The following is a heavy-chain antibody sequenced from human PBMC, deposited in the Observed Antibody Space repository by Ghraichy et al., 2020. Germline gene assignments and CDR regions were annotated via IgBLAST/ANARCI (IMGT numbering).Heavy chain of an antibody. Sequence: SETLSLTCTVSGNSISNYYWTWIRQPPGKGLEWIAYIYYSGHTNYNPSLKSRVAISLDASRNQFSLKLSSVTAADTAVYYCARAPGDGDYIFVDYWGQGTLVTVSS. D-gene: IGHD4-17*01. J-gene: IGHJ4*02. CDR2: IYYSGHT. CDR3: ARAPGDGDYIFVDY. V-gene: IGHV4-59*01. CDR1: GNSISNYY.